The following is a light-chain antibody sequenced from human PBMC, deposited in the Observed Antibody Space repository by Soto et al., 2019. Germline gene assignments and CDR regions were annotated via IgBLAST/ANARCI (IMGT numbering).Light chain of an antibody. CDR1: SSNIGGNT. CDR2: SNN. J-gene: IGLJ3*02. Sequence: LTQPPSASGTPGQRVTISCSGTSSNIGGNTVNWYQQLPGTAPKLLIYSNNQRPSGVPDRFSGSKSGTSASLAISGLQSEDEADYYCAAWDASLNGPVFGGGTKLTVL. V-gene: IGLV1-44*01. CDR3: AAWDASLNGPV.